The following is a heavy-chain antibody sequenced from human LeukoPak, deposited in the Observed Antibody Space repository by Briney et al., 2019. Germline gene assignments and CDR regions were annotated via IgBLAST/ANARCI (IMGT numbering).Heavy chain of an antibody. CDR1: GGAISRSSDY. CDR3: ARQGDSSGYYRYWSFDL. V-gene: IGHV4-39*01. J-gene: IGHJ2*01. Sequence: SETLSLTCTVSGGAISRSSDYWGWIRQPPGKGLEWIGSIYYSGSAYYNPSLKSRVTISVDTSKNQFSLKLSSVTAADTAVYYCARQGDSSGYYRYWSFDLWGRGTLVTVSS. D-gene: IGHD3-22*01. CDR2: IYYSGSA.